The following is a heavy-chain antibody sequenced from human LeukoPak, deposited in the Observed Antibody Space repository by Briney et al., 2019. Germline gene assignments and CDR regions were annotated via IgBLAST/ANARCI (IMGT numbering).Heavy chain of an antibody. CDR2: IRSKAYGGTT. Sequence: GGSLRLSCTVSGFTFGDYLINWFRQAPGKGLEWVGFIRSKAYGGTTEYAASVKGRFTISRDDSKSIAHLQMNSLKTEDTAVYYCASGSGWYSPDYWGQGALVTVSP. CDR3: ASGSGWYSPDY. CDR1: GFTFGDYL. D-gene: IGHD6-19*01. J-gene: IGHJ4*02. V-gene: IGHV3-49*03.